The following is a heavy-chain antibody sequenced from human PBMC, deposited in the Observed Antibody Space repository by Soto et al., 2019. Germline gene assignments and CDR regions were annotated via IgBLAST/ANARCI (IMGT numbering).Heavy chain of an antibody. CDR1: GFTFSSYS. Sequence: PGGSLRLSCAASGFTFSSYSMNWVRQAPGKGLEWVSSISSSSSYIYYADSVKGRFTISRDNAKNSLYLQMNSLRAEDTAVYYCARGGQGGYRGYGFYYYYGMDVWGQGTTVTVSS. D-gene: IGHD5-12*01. CDR2: ISSSSSYI. CDR3: ARGGQGGYRGYGFYYYYGMDV. V-gene: IGHV3-21*01. J-gene: IGHJ6*02.